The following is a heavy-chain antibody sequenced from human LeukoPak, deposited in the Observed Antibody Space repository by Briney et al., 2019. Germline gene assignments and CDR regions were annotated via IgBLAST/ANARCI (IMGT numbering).Heavy chain of an antibody. Sequence: GGSLRLSCAASGFTFSDYTMNWVRQAPGKGLEWVAVISYDGSNKYYADSVKGRFTISRDNSKNTLYLQMNSLRAEDTAVYYCAKDLMAYYDRAEGFDYWGQGTLVTVSS. D-gene: IGHD3-22*01. V-gene: IGHV3-30*18. CDR2: ISYDGSNK. CDR3: AKDLMAYYDRAEGFDY. J-gene: IGHJ4*02. CDR1: GFTFSDYT.